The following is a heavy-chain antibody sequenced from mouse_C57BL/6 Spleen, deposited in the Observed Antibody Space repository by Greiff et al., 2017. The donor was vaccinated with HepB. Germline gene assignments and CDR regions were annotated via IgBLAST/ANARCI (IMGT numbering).Heavy chain of an antibody. CDR2: INPGSGGT. Sequence: VQLQQSGAELVRPGTSVKVSCKASGYAFTNYLIEWVKQRPGQGLEWIGVINPGSGGTNYNEKFKGKATLTADTSSSTAYMQLSSLTSEDSAVYCCARDYYFDYWGQGTTLTVSS. V-gene: IGHV1-54*01. J-gene: IGHJ2*01. CDR1: GYAFTNYL. CDR3: ARDYYFDY.